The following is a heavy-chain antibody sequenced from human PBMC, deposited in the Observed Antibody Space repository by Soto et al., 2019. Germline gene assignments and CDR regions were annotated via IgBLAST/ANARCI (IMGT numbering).Heavy chain of an antibody. CDR1: GFTFSSYA. Sequence: QVQLVESGGGVVQPGRSLRLSCAASGFTFSSYAMHWVRQAPGKGLEWVAVISYDGSNKYYADSVKGRFTISRDNSKNTLYLPKNSLRAEDTAVYYCAREKGDSSGYYPTYGMDVWGQGTTVTVSS. V-gene: IGHV3-30-3*01. D-gene: IGHD3-22*01. CDR3: AREKGDSSGYYPTYGMDV. J-gene: IGHJ6*02. CDR2: ISYDGSNK.